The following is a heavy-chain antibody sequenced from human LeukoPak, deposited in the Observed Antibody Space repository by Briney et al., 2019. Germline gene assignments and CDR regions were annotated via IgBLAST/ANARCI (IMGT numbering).Heavy chain of an antibody. CDR2: IYYSGST. CDR3: ARHGRADLHGFDY. Sequence: SETLSLTCTVSGGSISSYYWSWIRQPPGKGLEWIGYIYYSGSTSYNPSLESRVTISLDTSKNQFSLKLSSVTAADTAVYYCARHGRADLHGFDYWGQGTLVTVSS. D-gene: IGHD2-15*01. V-gene: IGHV4-59*08. J-gene: IGHJ4*02. CDR1: GGSISSYY.